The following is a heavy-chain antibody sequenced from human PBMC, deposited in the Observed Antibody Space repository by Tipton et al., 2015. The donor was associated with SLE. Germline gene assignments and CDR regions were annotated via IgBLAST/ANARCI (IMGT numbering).Heavy chain of an antibody. CDR2: IYYSGST. J-gene: IGHJ3*02. Sequence: TLSLTCTVSGGSISSYYWSWIRQPPGKGLEWIGYIYYSGSTNYNPSLKSRVTISVDTSKNQFSLKLSSVTAADTAVYYCARDLGYCSGGSCYDAFDIWGQGTMVTVSS. V-gene: IGHV4-59*13. CDR3: ARDLGYCSGGSCYDAFDI. CDR1: GGSISSYY. D-gene: IGHD2-15*01.